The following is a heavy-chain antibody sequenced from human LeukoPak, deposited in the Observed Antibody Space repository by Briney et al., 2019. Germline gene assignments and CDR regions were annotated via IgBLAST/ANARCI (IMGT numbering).Heavy chain of an antibody. CDR1: GFTFSDYY. D-gene: IGHD6-6*01. Sequence: GGSLRLSCAASGFTFSDYYMSWIRQAPGKGLEWVSYISSSGSTIYYADSVKGRFTISRDNSKNTLYLQMNSLRAEDTAVYYCAKDVAARPGADYFDHWGQGTLVTVSS. CDR3: AKDVAARPGADYFDH. J-gene: IGHJ4*02. CDR2: ISSSGSTI. V-gene: IGHV3-11*01.